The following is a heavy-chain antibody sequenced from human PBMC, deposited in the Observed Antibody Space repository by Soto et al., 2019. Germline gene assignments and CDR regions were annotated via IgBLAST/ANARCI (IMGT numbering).Heavy chain of an antibody. Sequence: GGSLRLSCAASGFTFSSYSMNWVRQAPGKGLEWVSSISSSSSYIYYADSVKGRFTISRDNAKNSLYLHMNSLRAEDTAVYYCARGVVAYYYDSSGYYGEEYDYWGQGTLVTVSS. CDR3: ARGVVAYYYDSSGYYGEEYDY. CDR2: ISSSSSYI. D-gene: IGHD3-22*01. J-gene: IGHJ4*02. CDR1: GFTFSSYS. V-gene: IGHV3-21*01.